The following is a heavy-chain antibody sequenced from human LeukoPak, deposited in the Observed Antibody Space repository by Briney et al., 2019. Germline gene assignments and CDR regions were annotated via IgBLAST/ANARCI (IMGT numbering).Heavy chain of an antibody. D-gene: IGHD3-22*01. J-gene: IGHJ4*02. CDR2: ISSSGSTI. V-gene: IGHV3-11*04. CDR1: GFTFSDYY. CDR3: ARDYYDSSGYYYFDY. Sequence: GGSLGLSCAASGFTFSDYYMSWIRQAPGKGLEWVSYISSSGSTIYYADSVKGRFTISRDNAKNSLYLQMNSLRAEDTAMYYCARDYYDSSGYYYFDYWGQGTLVTVSS.